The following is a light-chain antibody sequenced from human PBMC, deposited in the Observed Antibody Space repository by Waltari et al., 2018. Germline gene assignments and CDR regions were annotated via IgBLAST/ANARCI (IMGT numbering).Light chain of an antibody. CDR3: SSYKFNDSCL. CDR2: DVN. V-gene: IGLV2-14*03. CDR1: NSDIGTDIY. Sequence: QADLTQTASVSRSPGRSVNISCTGTNSDIGTDIYVTWYQQHPDKAPKLLIYDVNTRPLGVSCRFCGANSVTAASLTSSSLQAEDQAVYYCSSYKFNDSCLFGGGPYVAVL. J-gene: IGLJ3*02.